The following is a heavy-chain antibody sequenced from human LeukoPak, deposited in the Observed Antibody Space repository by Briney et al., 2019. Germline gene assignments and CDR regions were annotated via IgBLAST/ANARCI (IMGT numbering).Heavy chain of an antibody. CDR2: ISGSDSST. Sequence: GGSVRLSCAASGFTFSSYGMSWVRQAPGKGLEWVSGISGSDSSTYYADSVKGRFTISRDNSKNTPYLQMNSLRAEDTAVYYCAKVLRGFTYGKFDYWGQGTLVTVSS. D-gene: IGHD5-18*01. V-gene: IGHV3-23*01. CDR1: GFTFSSYG. J-gene: IGHJ4*02. CDR3: AKVLRGFTYGKFDY.